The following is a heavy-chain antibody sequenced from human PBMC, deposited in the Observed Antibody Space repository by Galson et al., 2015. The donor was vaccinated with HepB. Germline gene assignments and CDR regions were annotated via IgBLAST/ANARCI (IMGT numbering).Heavy chain of an antibody. J-gene: IGHJ5*02. CDR1: GSSFTDYW. V-gene: IGHV5-51*01. CDR3: ATTALHCSSMRCYNWFDP. D-gene: IGHD2-2*01. CDR2: IYPGDSDT. Sequence: QSGAEVKKPGESLKISCKGSGSSFTDYWIAWVRQMPGKGLEWMGVIYPGDSDTRYSPSFQGQVTMSADKSTRTAYLHWSSLKASDTAIYYCATTALHCSSMRCYNWFDPWGQGTQVTVSS.